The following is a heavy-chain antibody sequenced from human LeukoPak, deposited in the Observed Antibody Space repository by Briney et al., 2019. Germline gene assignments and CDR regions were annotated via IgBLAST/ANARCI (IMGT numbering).Heavy chain of an antibody. V-gene: IGHV3-21*01. CDR1: GFTFSSYS. J-gene: IGHJ4*02. CDR2: ISSSSSYI. Sequence: PGGSLRLSCAASGFTFSSYSMNWVRQAPGKRLEWVSSISSSSSYIYYADSVKGRFTISRDNAKNSLYLQMNSLRAEDTAVYYCARDDGYSGYGVYWGQGTLVTVSS. CDR3: ARDDGYSGYGVY. D-gene: IGHD5-12*01.